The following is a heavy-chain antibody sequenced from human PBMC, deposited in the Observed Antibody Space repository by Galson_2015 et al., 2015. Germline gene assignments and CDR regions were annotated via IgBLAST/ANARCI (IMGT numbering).Heavy chain of an antibody. D-gene: IGHD5-12*01. Sequence: SLRLSCAASGFTFSGSAMHWVRQASGKGLEWVGRIRSKANSYATAYAASVKGRFTISRDDSKNTAYLQMNSLKTEDTAVYYCTRPSGYSGYDFSWGDYWGQGTLVTVSS. CDR2: IRSKANSYAT. V-gene: IGHV3-73*01. CDR1: GFTFSGSA. J-gene: IGHJ4*02. CDR3: TRPSGYSGYDFSWGDY.